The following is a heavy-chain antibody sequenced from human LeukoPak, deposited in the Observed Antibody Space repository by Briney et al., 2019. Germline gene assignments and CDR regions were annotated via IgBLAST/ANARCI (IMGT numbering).Heavy chain of an antibody. CDR1: GLTFSDYY. Sequence: GGSLRLSCAASGLTFSDYYINWIRQAPGKGLEWVSYISTVGSTQYYADSVKGRFTISRDNAKNSLYLQMNSLRAEDTAVYYCASITSSGWPRGFGYWGQGTLVTVSS. CDR2: ISTVGSTQ. J-gene: IGHJ4*02. CDR3: ASITSSGWPRGFGY. V-gene: IGHV3-11*04. D-gene: IGHD6-19*01.